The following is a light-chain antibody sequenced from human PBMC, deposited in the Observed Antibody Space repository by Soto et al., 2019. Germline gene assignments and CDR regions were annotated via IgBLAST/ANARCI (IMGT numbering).Light chain of an antibody. J-gene: IGLJ2*01. CDR3: SSYAGTNNFVV. Sequence: QSVLTQPPSASGSPGQSVTISCTGTSSDVGGYNFVSWYQHHPGKAPKLMIYEVNKRPSGVPDRFSGSKSGNTASLTVSGLQAEDEADYYCSSYAGTNNFVVFGGGTQLTVL. CDR1: SSDVGGYNF. V-gene: IGLV2-8*01. CDR2: EVN.